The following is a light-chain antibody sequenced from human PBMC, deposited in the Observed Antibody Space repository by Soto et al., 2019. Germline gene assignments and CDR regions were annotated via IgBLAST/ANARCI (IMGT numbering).Light chain of an antibody. CDR2: GTS. CDR1: RSVRHT. Sequence: TQSPATLSVSPGGRATLSCRASRSVRHTLAWSPQTPGQAPSLLISGTSTRATGVPARIVCSRSETDFTLTISSLQSDEFAVYFWHQYNSSPQTFGTRTKLQ. J-gene: IGKJ2*01. CDR3: HQYNSSPQT. V-gene: IGKV3-15*01.